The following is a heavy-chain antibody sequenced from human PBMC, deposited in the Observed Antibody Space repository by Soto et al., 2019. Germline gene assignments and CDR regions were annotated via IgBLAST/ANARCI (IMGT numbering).Heavy chain of an antibody. CDR2: ISGSGIST. J-gene: IGHJ2*01. CDR1: GFTVSNNY. V-gene: IGHV3-23*01. CDR3: AKEPVGPDWYFDL. Sequence: EGSLRLSCAASGFTVSNNYMSWVRQAPGKGLEYVSGISGSGISTHYADSVKGRFTVSRDNSKNTLYLQMNSLRAEDTAVYNCAKEPVGPDWYFDLWGRGTLVTVSS.